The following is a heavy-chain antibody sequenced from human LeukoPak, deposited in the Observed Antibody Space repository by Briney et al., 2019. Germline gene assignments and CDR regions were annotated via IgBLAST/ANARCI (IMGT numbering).Heavy chain of an antibody. CDR1: GGSFSGYY. J-gene: IGHJ4*02. D-gene: IGHD3-3*01. CDR3: ARGPYYDFWSGYYTDGFDY. V-gene: IGHV4-34*01. Sequence: PSETLSLTCAVYGGSFSGYYWSWIRQPPGKGLEWIGEINHSGSTNYNPSLKSRVTISVDTSKNQFSLKLGSVTAADTAVYYCARGPYYDFWSGYYTDGFDYWGQGTLVTVSS. CDR2: INHSGST.